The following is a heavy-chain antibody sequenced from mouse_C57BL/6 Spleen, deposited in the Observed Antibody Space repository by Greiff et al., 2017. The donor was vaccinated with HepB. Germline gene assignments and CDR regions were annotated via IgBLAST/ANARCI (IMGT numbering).Heavy chain of an antibody. J-gene: IGHJ2*01. CDR3: VRGEYYFDY. CDR1: GFSFNTYA. CDR2: IRSKSNNYAT. V-gene: IGHV10-1*01. Sequence: VQLKESGGGLVQPKGSLKLSCAASGFSFNTYAMNWVRQAPGKGLEWVARIRSKSNNYATYYADSVKDRFTISRDDSESMLYLQMNNLKTEDTAMYYRVRGEYYFDYWGQGTTLTVSS.